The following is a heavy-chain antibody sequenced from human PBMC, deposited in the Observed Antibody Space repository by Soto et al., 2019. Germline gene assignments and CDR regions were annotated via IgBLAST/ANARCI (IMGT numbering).Heavy chain of an antibody. CDR1: GGSMSSGGYS. D-gene: IGHD5-18*01. J-gene: IGHJ4*02. V-gene: IGHV4-30-2*01. CDR2: IYHSGNT. Sequence: QLQLQESGSGLVKPSQTLSLTCAVSGGSMSSGGYSWSWIRQPPGKGLEWIGYIYHSGNTYYNPSLKSRVXXXVXRSKNQFSLKLSSVTAADTAVYYCARGRGYSSGFDYWGQGTLVTVSS. CDR3: ARGRGYSSGFDY.